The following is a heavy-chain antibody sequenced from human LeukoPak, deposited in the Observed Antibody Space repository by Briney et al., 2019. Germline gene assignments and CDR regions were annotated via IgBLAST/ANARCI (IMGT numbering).Heavy chain of an antibody. D-gene: IGHD4-11*01. CDR3: ARLYSNYGFGSGYFDL. CDR2: IWPGDSDT. J-gene: IGHJ2*01. Sequence: PGESLKISCKISGYDFTTYWIGWVRQMPGKGLECMGIIWPGDSDTRYSPSFQGQVTISADKSISTAYLQWSSLKASDTAMYYCARLYSNYGFGSGYFDLWGRGTLVTVSS. CDR1: GYDFTTYW. V-gene: IGHV5-51*01.